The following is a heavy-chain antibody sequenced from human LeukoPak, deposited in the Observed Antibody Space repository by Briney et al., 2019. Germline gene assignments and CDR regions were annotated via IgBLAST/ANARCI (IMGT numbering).Heavy chain of an antibody. CDR2: ISSSSSYI. J-gene: IGHJ5*02. CDR1: GFTFSSYS. D-gene: IGHD3-10*01. V-gene: IGHV3-21*01. CDR3: ARELTTMVRGVRSNWFDP. Sequence: PGGSLRLSCAASGFTFSSYSMNWVRQAPGKGLEWVSSISSSSSYIYYADSVKGRFTISRDNSKNTLYLQMNSLRAEDTAVYYCARELTTMVRGVRSNWFDPWGQGTLVTVSS.